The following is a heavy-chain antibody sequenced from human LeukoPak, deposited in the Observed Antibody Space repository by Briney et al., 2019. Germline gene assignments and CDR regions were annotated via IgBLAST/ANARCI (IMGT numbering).Heavy chain of an antibody. CDR2: INHSGST. CDR3: ARHDGRGGATRGALDS. D-gene: IGHD4/OR15-4a*01. CDR1: GGSFSGYY. J-gene: IGHJ4*02. V-gene: IGHV4-34*01. Sequence: SETLSLTCAVYGGSFSGYYWSWIRQPPGKGLEWIGEINHSGSTNYNPSLKSRVTISVDTSKSQFSLQLNSVTAADTAVYYCARHDGRGGATRGALDSGGQGSLVTVSS.